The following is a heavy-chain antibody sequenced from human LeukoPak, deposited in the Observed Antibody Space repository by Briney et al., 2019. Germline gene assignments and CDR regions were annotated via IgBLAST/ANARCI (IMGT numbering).Heavy chain of an antibody. V-gene: IGHV4-39*07. CDR3: ARKYYDFWSGYYTWFDY. CDR1: GGSISSSSYY. CDR2: IYYSGST. Sequence: PSETLSLTCTVSGGSISSSSYYWGWIRQPPGKGLEWIGSIYYSGSTYYNPSLKSRVTISVDTSKNQFSLKLSSVTAADTAVYYCARKYYDFWSGYYTWFDYWGQGTLVTVPS. D-gene: IGHD3-3*01. J-gene: IGHJ4*02.